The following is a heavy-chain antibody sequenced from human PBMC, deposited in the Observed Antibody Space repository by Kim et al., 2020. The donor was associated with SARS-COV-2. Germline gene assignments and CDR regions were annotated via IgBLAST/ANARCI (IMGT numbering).Heavy chain of an antibody. Sequence: GGSLRLSCAASGFAFSRNFMTWVRQAPGKGLEWVSVIYSDGSDIPGGTFYADSVKGRFTISRDNSKNTLYLQMNSLRAEDRAVCYCARDCLGSGSLAVGCLDPWGQGTRVSVSS. V-gene: IGHV3-66*01. CDR1: GFAFSRNF. CDR2: IYSDGSDIPGGT. J-gene: IGHJ5*02. D-gene: IGHD2-15*01. CDR3: ARDCLGSGSLAVGCLDP.